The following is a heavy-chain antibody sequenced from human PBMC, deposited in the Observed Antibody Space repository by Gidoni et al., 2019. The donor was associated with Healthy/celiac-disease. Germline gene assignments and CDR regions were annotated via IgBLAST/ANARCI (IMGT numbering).Heavy chain of an antibody. CDR3: ARDSGSYTYYYYYGMDV. CDR1: GFTFVDYR. D-gene: IGHD1-26*01. Sequence: EVQLVESGGGVVRPGGSLRLSCAASGFTFVDYRMSWVRQAPGKGLEWVYGINWNGGSTGYEDSVKGRFTISRDNAKNSLYLQMNSLRAEDTALYHCARDSGSYTYYYYYGMDVWGQGTTVTVSS. CDR2: INWNGGST. V-gene: IGHV3-20*01. J-gene: IGHJ6*02.